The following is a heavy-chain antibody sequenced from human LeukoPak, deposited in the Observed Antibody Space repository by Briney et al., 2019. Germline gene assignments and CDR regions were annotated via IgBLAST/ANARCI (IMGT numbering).Heavy chain of an antibody. D-gene: IGHD2-15*01. CDR3: ARTRILGYCSGGSCHLFDH. CDR1: GYTFTSYG. CDR2: ISAYNGNT. V-gene: IGHV1-18*01. Sequence: ASVKVSCKASGYTFTSYGISWVRQAPGQGLEWMGWISAYNGNTNYAQKLQGRVTVTTDTSTSTAYMELRSLRSDDTAVYYCARTRILGYCSGGSCHLFDHWGQGTLVTVSS. J-gene: IGHJ4*02.